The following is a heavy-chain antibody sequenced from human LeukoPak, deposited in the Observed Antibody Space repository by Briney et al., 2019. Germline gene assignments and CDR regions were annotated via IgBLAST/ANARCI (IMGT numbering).Heavy chain of an antibody. D-gene: IGHD3-3*01. V-gene: IGHV3-23*01. J-gene: IGHJ6*03. CDR1: GFTFNNYA. CDR2: ISGSDAGT. Sequence: GGSLRLSCAASGFTFNNYAMSWVRQAPGKGLEWVSAISGSDAGTYYADSVKGRFTISRDNAKNSLYLQMNSLRAEDTAVYYCAKKGPGVAHYYYYYMDVWGKGTTVTVSS. CDR3: AKKGPGVAHYYYYYMDV.